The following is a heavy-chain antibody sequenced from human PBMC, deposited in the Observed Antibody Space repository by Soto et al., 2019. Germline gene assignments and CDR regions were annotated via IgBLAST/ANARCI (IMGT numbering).Heavy chain of an antibody. CDR3: ARTYYDYVWGSYLSIDY. CDR2: IIPIFGTA. CDR1: GGTFSSYA. Sequence: VKVSCKASGGTFSSYAISWVRQAPGQGLEWMGGIIPIFGTANYAQKFQGRVTITADESTSTAYMELSSLRSEDTAVYYCARTYYDYVWGSYLSIDYWGQGTLVTVSS. D-gene: IGHD3-16*01. J-gene: IGHJ4*02. V-gene: IGHV1-69*13.